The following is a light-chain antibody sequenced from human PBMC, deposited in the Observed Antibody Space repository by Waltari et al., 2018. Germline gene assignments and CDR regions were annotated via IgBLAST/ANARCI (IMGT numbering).Light chain of an antibody. J-gene: IGLJ2*01. CDR1: SSDVGGYNY. V-gene: IGLV2-14*03. Sequence: QSALTQPASVSGSPGQSITISCTGTSSDVGGYNYVSWYQQHPVKAPKLLIYDVDYRPSGVSNRFSGSKTVNTASLTISGLQAVDEAVYYCASFTGNVVFGGGTKLTVL. CDR3: ASFTGNVV. CDR2: DVD.